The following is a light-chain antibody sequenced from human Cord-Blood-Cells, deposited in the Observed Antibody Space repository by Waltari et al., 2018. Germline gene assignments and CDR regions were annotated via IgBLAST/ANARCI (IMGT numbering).Light chain of an antibody. J-gene: IGKJ3*01. Sequence: AIRMTQSPFSLSASVGDRVTINCWASQGISSYLALYQQKPEKAPKLFIYYASSLESVVPARFSGSVSGTYYTLTISSLQPEDFATYDCQQYYSTPRCTFGPGTKVDI. CDR2: YAS. CDR1: QGISSY. V-gene: IGKV1D-43*01. CDR3: QQYYSTPRCT.